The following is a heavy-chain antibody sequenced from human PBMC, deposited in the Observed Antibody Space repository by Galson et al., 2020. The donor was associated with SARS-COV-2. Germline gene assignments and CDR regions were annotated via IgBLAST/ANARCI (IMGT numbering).Heavy chain of an antibody. CDR2: VHYTGSI. J-gene: IGHJ4*02. D-gene: IGHD6-19*01. Sequence: SQTLSLTCTVSGDSISDNYWSWIRQPPGKGLEWIAHVHYTGSINYNPSLKSRLSISVDMSKNQFSLKLTSLTAADTAMYYCARRGIAVAGTGADYWGQGTLVTVSS. CDR3: ARRGIAVAGTGADY. CDR1: GDSISDNY. V-gene: IGHV4-59*08.